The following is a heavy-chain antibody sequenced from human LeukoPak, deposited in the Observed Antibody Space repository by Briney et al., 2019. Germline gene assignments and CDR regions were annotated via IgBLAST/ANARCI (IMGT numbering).Heavy chain of an antibody. CDR2: INHSGST. D-gene: IGHD3-22*01. V-gene: IGHV4-34*01. CDR1: GGSFSNYY. J-gene: IGHJ4*02. Sequence: SETLSLTCAVYGGSFSNYYWSWIRQPPGKGLEWIGEINHSGSTSYNPSLKSRVTMSVDTSKNQFSLKLSSVTAADTAVYYCARLSSRRFPPTYSFDRRNYFDYWGQGTLVTVSS. CDR3: ARLSSRRFPPTYSFDRRNYFDY.